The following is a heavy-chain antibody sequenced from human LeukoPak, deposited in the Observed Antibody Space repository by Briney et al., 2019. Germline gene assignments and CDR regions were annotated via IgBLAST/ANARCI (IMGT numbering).Heavy chain of an antibody. V-gene: IGHV3-20*04. D-gene: IGHD3-10*01. CDR3: AKDTLLWFGEFTFDY. J-gene: IGHJ4*02. CDR1: GFTFDDHG. Sequence: GGSLRLSCAASGFTFDDHGMNWVRQAPGKGLEWVSGINWNGGRTAYADSVKGRFTISRDNAKNSLYLQMNSLRAEDTALYYCAKDTLLWFGEFTFDYWGQGTLVTVPS. CDR2: INWNGGRT.